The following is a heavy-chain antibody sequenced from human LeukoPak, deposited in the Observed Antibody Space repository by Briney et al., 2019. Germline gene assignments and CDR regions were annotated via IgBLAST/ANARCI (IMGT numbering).Heavy chain of an antibody. Sequence: ASVKVSCKASGYTFTSYGISWVRQAPGQGLEWMGWISAYNGNTSYAQKLQGRVTMTTDTSTSTAYMELRSLRSDDTAVYYCARVPSLLWFGGFYYFDYWGQGTLVTVSS. V-gene: IGHV1-18*01. J-gene: IGHJ4*02. CDR2: ISAYNGNT. CDR3: ARVPSLLWFGGFYYFDY. CDR1: GYTFTSYG. D-gene: IGHD3-10*01.